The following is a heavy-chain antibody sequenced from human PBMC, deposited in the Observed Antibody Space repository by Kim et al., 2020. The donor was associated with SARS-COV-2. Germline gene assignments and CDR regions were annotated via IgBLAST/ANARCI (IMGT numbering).Heavy chain of an antibody. CDR3: ARLDSSGYYNYYYYYGMDV. D-gene: IGHD3-22*01. CDR2: IYPGDSDT. J-gene: IGHJ6*02. Sequence: GESLKISCKGSGYSFTSYWIGWVRQMPGKGLEWMGIIYPGDSDTRYSPSFQGQVTISADKSISTAYLQWSSLKASDTAMYYCARLDSSGYYNYYYYYGMDVWGQGTTVTVSS. CDR1: GYSFTSYW. V-gene: IGHV5-51*01.